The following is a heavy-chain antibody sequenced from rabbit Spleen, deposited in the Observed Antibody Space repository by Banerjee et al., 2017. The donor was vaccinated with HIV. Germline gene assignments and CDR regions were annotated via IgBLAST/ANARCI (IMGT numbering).Heavy chain of an antibody. J-gene: IGHJ3*01. V-gene: IGHV1S40*01. CDR3: ARGPNSYGINYALGRLDL. CDR2: IYAGSGDSS. Sequence: QSLEESGGDLVKPGASLTLTCTASGIDFSGSYWICWVRQAPGKGLEWIGCIYAGSGDSSAYASWAKGRFTISKTSSTTVTLQMTSLTVADTATYFCARGPNSYGINYALGRLDLWGPGTLVTVS. D-gene: IGHD8-1*01. CDR1: GIDFSGSYW.